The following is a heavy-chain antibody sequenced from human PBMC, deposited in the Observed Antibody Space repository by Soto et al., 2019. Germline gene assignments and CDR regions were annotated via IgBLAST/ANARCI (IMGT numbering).Heavy chain of an antibody. D-gene: IGHD2-21*01. CDR3: ARGVIVTLAAQAGAPDKNDFDS. V-gene: IGHV4-34*01. Sequence: SETLSLTCAVSGGSFSGYYWSWIRQSSGKGLEWIGEIDNSGITNYNTDFKSRATMSVDTSKNQFSLKLRSVTAADTAVDYCARGVIVTLAAQAGAPDKNDFDSWSQGTLVTGSS. J-gene: IGHJ4*02. CDR1: GGSFSGYY. CDR2: IDNSGIT.